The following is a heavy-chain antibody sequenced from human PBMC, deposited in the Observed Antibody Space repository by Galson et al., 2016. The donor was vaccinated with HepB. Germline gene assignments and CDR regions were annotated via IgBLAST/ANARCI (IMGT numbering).Heavy chain of an antibody. Sequence: QSGAEVKKPGESLRIACKASGYKFSSYWIGWVRQMPGKGLEWMAIIYPGDSDTRYSPAFQGQVTISADTSISTAYLQWSSLRASDTAIYYCARGDFWGGYYYYGMEAWGQGTTVTVS. CDR1: GYKFSSYW. J-gene: IGHJ6*02. V-gene: IGHV5-51*03. D-gene: IGHD3-3*01. CDR3: ARGDFWGGYYYYGMEA. CDR2: IYPGDSDT.